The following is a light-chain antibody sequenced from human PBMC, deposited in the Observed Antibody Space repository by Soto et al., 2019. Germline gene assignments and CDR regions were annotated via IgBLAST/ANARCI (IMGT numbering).Light chain of an antibody. CDR3: SSYTSSITVV. CDR1: SSDVGGYNF. V-gene: IGLV2-14*01. CDR2: EVT. Sequence: QSVLTQPASVSGSPGQSITISCTGTSSDVGGYNFVAWYQHHPGKAPKLMIYEVTNRPSGVSNRFSGSKSGNTASLTISGLQAEDEADYYCSSYTSSITVVFGGGTKLTVL. J-gene: IGLJ2*01.